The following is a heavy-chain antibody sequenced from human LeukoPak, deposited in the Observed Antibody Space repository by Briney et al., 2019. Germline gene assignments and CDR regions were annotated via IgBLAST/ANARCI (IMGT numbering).Heavy chain of an antibody. V-gene: IGHV3-21*01. CDR1: GFTFSSYS. CDR3: ARAGYGSVGASRGVPTPYYFDY. J-gene: IGHJ4*02. D-gene: IGHD1-26*01. CDR2: ICSSSSYI. Sequence: GGSLRLSCAASGFTFSSYSMNWVRQAPGKGLEWVSSICSSSSYIYYADSVKGRFTISRDNAKNSLYLQMNSLRAEDTAVYYCARAGYGSVGASRGVPTPYYFDYWGQGTLVTVSS.